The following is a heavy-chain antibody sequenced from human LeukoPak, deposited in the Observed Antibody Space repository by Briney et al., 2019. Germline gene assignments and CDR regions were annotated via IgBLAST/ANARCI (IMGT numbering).Heavy chain of an antibody. CDR1: GFTFSSYE. CDR3: AKELYYDSSGFDC. D-gene: IGHD3-22*01. CDR2: ISSSGSTI. J-gene: IGHJ4*02. V-gene: IGHV3-48*03. Sequence: GGSLRLSCAASGFTFSSYEMNWVRQAPGKGLEWVSYISSSGSTIYYADSVKGRFTISRDNSKNALYLQMNSLRAEDTAVYYCAKELYYDSSGFDCWGQGTLVTVSS.